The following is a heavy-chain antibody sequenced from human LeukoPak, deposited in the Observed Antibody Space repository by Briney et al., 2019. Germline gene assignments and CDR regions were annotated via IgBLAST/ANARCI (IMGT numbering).Heavy chain of an antibody. Sequence: VKPSETLFLTCTVSGGSISNYYWSWIRQPPGKGLDWVGYIYYSGSTYYNPSLRSRVTIPVDTSKNQFSLNLNSVTAADTAVYYCARALSGTYGLFQHWGQGTLSPSPQ. CDR1: GGSISNYY. CDR3: ARALSGTYGLFQH. J-gene: IGHJ1*01. CDR2: IYYSGST. D-gene: IGHD1-26*01. V-gene: IGHV4-59*01.